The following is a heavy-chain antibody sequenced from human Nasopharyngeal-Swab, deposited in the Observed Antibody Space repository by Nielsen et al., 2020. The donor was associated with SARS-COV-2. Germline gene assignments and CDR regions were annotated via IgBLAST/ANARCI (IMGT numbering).Heavy chain of an antibody. CDR1: GFTFSNAW. D-gene: IGHD4-17*01. J-gene: IGHJ4*02. Sequence: GESLKISCAASGFTFSNAWMSWVRQAPGKGLEWVGRIKSKTDGGTTDYAAPVKGRFTISRDDSKNTLYLQMNSLKTEDTAVYYCTTAGGSTVTTDGWGQGTLVTVSS. V-gene: IGHV3-15*01. CDR2: IKSKTDGGTT. CDR3: TTAGGSTVTTDG.